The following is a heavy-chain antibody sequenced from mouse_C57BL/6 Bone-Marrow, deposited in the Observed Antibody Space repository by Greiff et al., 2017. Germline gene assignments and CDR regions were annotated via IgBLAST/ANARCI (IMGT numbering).Heavy chain of an antibody. J-gene: IGHJ1*03. CDR3: ASGGGGYPWSFDV. CDR2: IGPSDSYT. V-gene: IGHV1-69*01. D-gene: IGHD2-2*01. CDR1: GYTFTSYW. Sequence: QVQLQQPGAELVMPGASVKLSCKASGYTFTSYWMHWVKQRPGQGLEWIGEIGPSDSYTNYNQKFKGKSTLTVDKSTSTDYMHMSSLTSEYSAVYYCASGGGGYPWSFDVWGTGTTVTVSS.